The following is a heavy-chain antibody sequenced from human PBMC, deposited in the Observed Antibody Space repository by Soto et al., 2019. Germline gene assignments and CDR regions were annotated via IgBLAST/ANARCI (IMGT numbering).Heavy chain of an antibody. Sequence: TLSRTCPVSGASISSADYYWSWVRQPPGKGLEWIGYIYYSGSTFFNPSLKSRVTISKDTSRNQFSLRLNSVTAADTAVYYCARAIVVTIGGMDVWGQGTKVTVYS. J-gene: IGHJ6*02. CDR1: GASISSADYY. D-gene: IGHD5-12*01. CDR3: ARAIVVTIGGMDV. CDR2: IYYSGST. V-gene: IGHV4-30-4*01.